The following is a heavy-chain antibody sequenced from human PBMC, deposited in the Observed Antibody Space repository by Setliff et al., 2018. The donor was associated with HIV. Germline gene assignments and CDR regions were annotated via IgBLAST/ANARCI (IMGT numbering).Heavy chain of an antibody. V-gene: IGHV4-4*07. D-gene: IGHD2-2*01. CDR1: GGSTIGYH. CDR3: ARQSTTSRDFDS. J-gene: IGHJ4*02. Sequence: PSETLSLTCSVSGGSTIGYHWNWIRQPAGKGLEWIGRIYTNGHTNYNPSLKSRVTVSADTSKNQFSLKLTSVTAADTAVYYCARQSTTSRDFDSWGQGTLVTVSS. CDR2: IYTNGHT.